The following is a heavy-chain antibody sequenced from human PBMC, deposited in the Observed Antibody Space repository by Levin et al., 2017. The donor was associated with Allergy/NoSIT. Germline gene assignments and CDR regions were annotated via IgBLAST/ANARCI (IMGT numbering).Heavy chain of an antibody. J-gene: IGHJ5*02. V-gene: IGHV4-39*01. D-gene: IGHD3-10*01. CDR2: IYYSGST. Sequence: NSGGSLRLSCTVSGGSISSSSYYWGWIRQPPGKGLEWIGSIYYSGSTYYNPSLKSRVTISVDTSKNQFSLKLSSVTAADTAVYYCARQRYGSGSTMFDPWGQGTLVTVSS. CDR3: ARQRYGSGSTMFDP. CDR1: GGSISSSSYY.